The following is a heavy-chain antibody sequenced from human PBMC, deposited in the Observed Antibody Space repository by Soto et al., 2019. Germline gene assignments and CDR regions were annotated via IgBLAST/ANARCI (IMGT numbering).Heavy chain of an antibody. J-gene: IGHJ5*02. Sequence: ASVKVSCKASGGTFSSYAISWVRQAPGQGLEWMGGIIPIFGTANYAQKFQGRVTITADESTSTAYMELSSLRSEDTAVYYCASYCISTSCYPPWFDPWGQGTLVTVSS. CDR1: GGTFSSYA. CDR2: IIPIFGTA. V-gene: IGHV1-69*13. CDR3: ASYCISTSCYPPWFDP. D-gene: IGHD2-2*01.